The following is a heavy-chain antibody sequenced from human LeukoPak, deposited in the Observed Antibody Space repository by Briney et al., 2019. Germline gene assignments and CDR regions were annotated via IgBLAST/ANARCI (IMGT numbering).Heavy chain of an antibody. Sequence: PGRSLRLSCAASGFTFSSYGMHWVRQAPGKGLEWVAVISYDGSNKYYADSVKGRFTISRDNSKNTLYLQMNSLRAEDTAVYYCAKDGLRWLVPVDYWGQGTLVTVSS. CDR1: GFTFSSYG. D-gene: IGHD4-23*01. CDR2: ISYDGSNK. CDR3: AKDGLRWLVPVDY. V-gene: IGHV3-30*18. J-gene: IGHJ4*02.